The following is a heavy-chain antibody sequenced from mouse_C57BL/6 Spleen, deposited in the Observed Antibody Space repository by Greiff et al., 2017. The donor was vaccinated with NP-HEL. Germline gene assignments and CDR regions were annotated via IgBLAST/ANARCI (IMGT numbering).Heavy chain of an antibody. CDR2: INPSTGGT. D-gene: IGHD3-2*02. V-gene: IGHV1-42*01. J-gene: IGHJ3*01. CDR1: GYSFTGYY. CDR3: ARQTAQVAWFAY. Sequence: VQLQQSGPELVKPGASVKISCKASGYSFTGYYMNWVKQSPEKSLEWIGEINPSTGGTTYNQKFKAKATLTVDKSSSTAYMQLKSLTSEDSAVYYCARQTAQVAWFAYWGQGTLVTVSA.